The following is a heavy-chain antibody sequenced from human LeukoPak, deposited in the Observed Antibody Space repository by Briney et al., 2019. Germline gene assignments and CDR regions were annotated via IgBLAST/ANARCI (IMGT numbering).Heavy chain of an antibody. V-gene: IGHV3-20*04. J-gene: IGHJ4*02. Sequence: GGSLRLSCAASGFTFDDYGMSWVRQAPGKGLEWVSGINWNGGSTGYADSVKGRFTISRDNAKNSLYLQMNSLRAEDTAMYYCARDIVVVPAAISYFDYWGQGTLVTVSS. D-gene: IGHD2-2*01. CDR2: INWNGGST. CDR3: ARDIVVVPAAISYFDY. CDR1: GFTFDDYG.